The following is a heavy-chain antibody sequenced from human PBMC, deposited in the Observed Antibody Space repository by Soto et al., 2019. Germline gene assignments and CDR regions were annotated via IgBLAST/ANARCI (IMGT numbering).Heavy chain of an antibody. J-gene: IGHJ3*02. Sequence: AAVKVSCKASGCTFTSYYMHWVRQAPGQGLEWMGIINPSGGSTSYAQKFQGRVTMTRDTSTSTVYMELSSLRSEDTAVYYCARDYYDSSGYSPDAFDIWGQGTMVTVS. V-gene: IGHV1-46*01. CDR3: ARDYYDSSGYSPDAFDI. CDR2: INPSGGST. CDR1: GCTFTSYY. D-gene: IGHD3-22*01.